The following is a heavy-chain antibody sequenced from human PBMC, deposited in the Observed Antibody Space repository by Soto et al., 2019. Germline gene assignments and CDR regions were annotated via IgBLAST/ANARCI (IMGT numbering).Heavy chain of an antibody. J-gene: IGHJ4*02. CDR2: VYYTGST. CDR1: GGSISSYY. D-gene: IGHD6-19*01. CDR3: ARDSGAVAGKRVFDY. V-gene: IGHV4-59*01. Sequence: SETLSLTCTVSGGSISSYYWSWIRQPPGKGLEWIGYVYYTGSTNYNPSLKSRVTISMDTSKNQFSLKLSSVTAADTAVYYCARDSGAVAGKRVFDYWGQGTLVTVSS.